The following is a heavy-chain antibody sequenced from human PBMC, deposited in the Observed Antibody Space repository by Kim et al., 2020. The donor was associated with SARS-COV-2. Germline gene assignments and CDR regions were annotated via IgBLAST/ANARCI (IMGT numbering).Heavy chain of an antibody. V-gene: IGHV3-15*01. Sequence: GGSLRLSCAASAFTFTNAWMSWVRQAPGKGLEWVGRIKSKTDGGTTDYAAPVKGRFTISRDDSKNTLYLQMNSLKTEDTAVYYCTTAYTKYYYDTSGPDPRWFDPWGQGTLVTVSS. CDR3: TTAYTKYYYDTSGPDPRWFDP. CDR1: AFTFTNAW. D-gene: IGHD3-22*01. J-gene: IGHJ5*02. CDR2: IKSKTDGGTT.